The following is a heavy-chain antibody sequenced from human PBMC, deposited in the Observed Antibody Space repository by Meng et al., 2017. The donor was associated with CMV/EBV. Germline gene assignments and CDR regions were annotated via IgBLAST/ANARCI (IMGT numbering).Heavy chain of an antibody. V-gene: IGHV3-30*04. J-gene: IGHJ6*02. D-gene: IGHD4-23*01. Sequence: GESLKISCAASGFTFSSYAMHWVRQAPGKGLEWVAVISYDGSNKYYADSVKGRFTISRDNSKNTLYLQMNSLRAEDTAVYYCARLYSVTYYYYYGMDVWGQGTTVTVSS. CDR1: GFTFSSYA. CDR3: ARLYSVTYYYYYGMDV. CDR2: ISYDGSNK.